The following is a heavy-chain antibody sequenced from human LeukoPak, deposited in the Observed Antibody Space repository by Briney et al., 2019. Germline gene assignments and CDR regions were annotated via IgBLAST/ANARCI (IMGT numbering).Heavy chain of an antibody. V-gene: IGHV4-59*01. CDR2: IYYSGST. D-gene: IGHD1-1*01. Sequence: SETLSLTCTVSGGSISSYYWSWIRQPPGKGLEWIGYIYYSGSTDYNPSLKSRVTISVDTSKNQFSLKLSSVTAADTAVYYCVRDRELAYWGQGILVTVSS. CDR3: VRDRELAY. J-gene: IGHJ4*02. CDR1: GGSISSYY.